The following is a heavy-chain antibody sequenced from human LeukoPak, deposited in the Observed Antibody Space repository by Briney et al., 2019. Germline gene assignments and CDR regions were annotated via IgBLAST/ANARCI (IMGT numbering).Heavy chain of an antibody. CDR3: ARSYGSSWYKAH. V-gene: IGHV4-38-2*01. CDR2: IYHSGST. CDR1: GDSISSGYY. D-gene: IGHD6-13*01. Sequence: KPSETLSLTCAVSGDSISSGYYWGWIRQPPGKGLEWIGSIYHSGSTYYNPSLKSRVTISLDTSKNQFSLKLSSVTAADTAVYYCARSYGSSWYKAHWGQGTLVTVSS. J-gene: IGHJ4*02.